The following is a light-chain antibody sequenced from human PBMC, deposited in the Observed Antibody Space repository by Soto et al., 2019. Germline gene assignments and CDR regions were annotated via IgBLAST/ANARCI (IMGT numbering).Light chain of an antibody. CDR1: QSVLYSSNNKNY. J-gene: IGKJ5*01. Sequence: DIVMTQSLDSLAVSLGERASINCKSSQSVLYSSNNKNYLAWYQQKQGQXPKXLIYWASTRESGVPDRFSGSGSGTDLTLTISSLQAEDLEVYYCQQYYSAPMTFGQGTRLEIK. CDR3: QQYYSAPMT. CDR2: WAS. V-gene: IGKV4-1*01.